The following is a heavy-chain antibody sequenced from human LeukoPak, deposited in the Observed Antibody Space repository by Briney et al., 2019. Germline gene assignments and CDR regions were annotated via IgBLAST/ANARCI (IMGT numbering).Heavy chain of an antibody. CDR1: GYTFTGYY. J-gene: IGHJ4*02. V-gene: IGHV1-2*02. CDR2: INPNSGGT. D-gene: IGHD6-19*01. Sequence: ALVKVSCKASGYTFTGYYMHWVRQAPGQGLEWVGWINPNSGGTNYAQKFQGRVTMTRDTSISTAYMELSRLRSDDTAVYYCARGGEQWLAARYYFDYWGQGTLVTVSS. CDR3: ARGGEQWLAARYYFDY.